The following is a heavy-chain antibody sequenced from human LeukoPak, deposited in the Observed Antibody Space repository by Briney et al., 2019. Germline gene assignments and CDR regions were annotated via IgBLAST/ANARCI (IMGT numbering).Heavy chain of an antibody. CDR2: ISGSGGST. CDR1: GFTFSSYA. D-gene: IGHD3-10*01. V-gene: IGHV3-23*01. J-gene: IGHJ5*02. Sequence: GGSLRLSCAASGFTFSSYAMSWVRQAPGKGLEWVSAISGSGGSTYYADSVKGRFTISRDNSKNTLYLQMNSLRAEDTAVYYCAKDHFNYYGSGSYYNGGWFDPWGQGTLVTVSS. CDR3: AKDHFNYYGSGSYYNGGWFDP.